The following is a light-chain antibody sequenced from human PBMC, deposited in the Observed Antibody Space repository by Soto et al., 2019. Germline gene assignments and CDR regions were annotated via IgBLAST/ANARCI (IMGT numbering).Light chain of an antibody. CDR2: AAS. Sequence: EIVMTQSPATLSVSPGERATLSCRASQSVSSNLAWYQQKPGQAPRLLIYAASNRATGIPARFSGSGSGTEFTLTISSLQSEDFAVYCCQQYNNWPKTFGGGTKVEIK. CDR1: QSVSSN. CDR3: QQYNNWPKT. V-gene: IGKV3-15*01. J-gene: IGKJ4*02.